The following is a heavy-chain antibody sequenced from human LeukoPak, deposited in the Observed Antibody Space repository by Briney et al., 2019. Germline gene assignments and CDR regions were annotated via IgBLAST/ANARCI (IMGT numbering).Heavy chain of an antibody. CDR2: IYSSGNT. CDR3: AKSRGGTYNDYLDY. Sequence: GGSLRLSCAASGFTVSSNFMNWVRQAPGKGLEWVSVIYSSGNTGYADSVKGRFTISRDNSKNTVYLQMNSLRAEDTAVYYCAKSRGGTYNDYLDYWGQGTLVTVSS. CDR1: GFTVSSNF. J-gene: IGHJ4*02. V-gene: IGHV3-53*01. D-gene: IGHD2-15*01.